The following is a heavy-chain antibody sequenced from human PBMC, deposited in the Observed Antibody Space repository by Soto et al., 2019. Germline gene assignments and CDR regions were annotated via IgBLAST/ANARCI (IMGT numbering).Heavy chain of an antibody. J-gene: IGHJ4*02. Sequence: SETLSLACAVYGGSFSGYYWSWIRQPPGKGLEWIGEINHSGSTNYNPSLKSRVTISVDTSKNQFSLKLSSVTAADTAVYYCARGIYYFDYWGQGTLVTVSS. D-gene: IGHD2-15*01. V-gene: IGHV4-34*01. CDR2: INHSGST. CDR3: ARGIYYFDY. CDR1: GGSFSGYY.